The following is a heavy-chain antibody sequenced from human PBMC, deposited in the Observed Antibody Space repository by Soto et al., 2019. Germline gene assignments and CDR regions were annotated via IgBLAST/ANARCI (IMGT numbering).Heavy chain of an antibody. V-gene: IGHV1-2*02. CDR2: IFPNSVPT. Sequence: SVEVTCKACGYRLTGFGISWVRQAPGQGLEWMGWIFPNSVPTNYAQKFQGRVPLTRDTSLSTVYMDLTRLTSDDTAVYYCARGRSLKWNWFDRWGQGTPVPVSS. CDR3: ARGRSLKWNWFDR. CDR1: GYRLTGFG. D-gene: IGHD2-15*01. J-gene: IGHJ5*02.